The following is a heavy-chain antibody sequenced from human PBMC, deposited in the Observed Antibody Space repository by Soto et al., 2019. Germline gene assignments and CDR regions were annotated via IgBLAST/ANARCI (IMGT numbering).Heavy chain of an antibody. CDR1: GFTFSSYA. CDR3: AKLYSSSWYYFDY. J-gene: IGHJ4*02. D-gene: IGHD6-13*01. V-gene: IGHV3-23*01. CDR2: ISGSGGST. Sequence: GGSLRLSCAASGFTFSSYAMSWVRQAPGKGLEWVSAISGSGGSTYYADSVKGRFTISIDNSKNTLYLQMNSLRAEDTAVYYCAKLYSSSWYYFDYWGQGTLVTVSS.